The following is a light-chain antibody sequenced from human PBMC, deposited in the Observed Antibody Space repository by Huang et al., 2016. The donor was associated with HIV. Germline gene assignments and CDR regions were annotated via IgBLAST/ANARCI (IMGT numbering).Light chain of an antibody. CDR1: QSVGSN. J-gene: IGKJ3*01. Sequence: EIVMTQSPATLSVSPGESVTLSCRASQSVGSNLAWYQQKPGQAPRLLIYGASTRATGVPIRFSGSGSGTEFTHTISSLQSEDFAVYYCQKSNTCPFTFGPGAKVDIK. CDR2: GAS. CDR3: QKSNTCPFT. V-gene: IGKV3-15*01.